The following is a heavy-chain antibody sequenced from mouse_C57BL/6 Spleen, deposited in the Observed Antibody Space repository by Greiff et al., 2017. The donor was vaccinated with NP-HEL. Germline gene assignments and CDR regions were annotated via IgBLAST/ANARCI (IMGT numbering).Heavy chain of an antibody. J-gene: IGHJ2*01. V-gene: IGHV1-63*01. CDR1: GYTFTNYW. Sequence: QVQLQQSGAELVRPGTSVKMSCKASGYTFTNYWIGWAKQRPGHGLEWIGDIYPGGGYTKYNEKFKGKANLTAAQSSSTAYMQFSSLTSEDSAIYYCARQEGFDYWGQGTTLTVSS. CDR3: ARQEGFDY. CDR2: IYPGGGYT.